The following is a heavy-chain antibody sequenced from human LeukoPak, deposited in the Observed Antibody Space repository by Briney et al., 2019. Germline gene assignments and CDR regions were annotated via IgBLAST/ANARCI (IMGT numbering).Heavy chain of an antibody. D-gene: IGHD3-22*01. Sequence: SETLPLTCTVSGGSISSYYWSWIRQPPGKGLERIGYIYYSGSTNYNPSLKSRVTISVDTSKNQFSLKLSSVTAADTAVYYCASTYYYDSSGSFDYWGQGTLVTVSS. CDR2: IYYSGST. J-gene: IGHJ4*02. V-gene: IGHV4-59*01. CDR1: GGSISSYY. CDR3: ASTYYYDSSGSFDY.